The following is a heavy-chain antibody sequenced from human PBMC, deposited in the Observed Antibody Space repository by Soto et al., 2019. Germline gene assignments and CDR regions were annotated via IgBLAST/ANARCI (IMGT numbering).Heavy chain of an antibody. J-gene: IGHJ6*02. CDR2: INHSGST. D-gene: IGHD5-18*01. V-gene: IGHV4-34*01. CDR3: ARVRGYSYGFGYYGMDV. Sequence: SETLSLTCAVYGGSFSGYYWSWIRQPPGKGLEWIGEINHSGSTNYNPSLKSRVTISVDTSKNQFSLKLSSVTAADTAVYYCARVRGYSYGFGYYGMDVWGQGTTVS. CDR1: GGSFSGYY.